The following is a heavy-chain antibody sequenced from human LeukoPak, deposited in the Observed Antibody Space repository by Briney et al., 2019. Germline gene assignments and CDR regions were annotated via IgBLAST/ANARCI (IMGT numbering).Heavy chain of an antibody. J-gene: IGHJ5*02. V-gene: IGHV4-39*01. Sequence: SETLSLTCTVSGGSISSNNYYWGWIRQPPGKGLEWIGSIYYSRSTYYNPSLKSRVTIPVDTSKDQFSLKLSSVTAADTAVYYCARRGYCGSTSCCPFDPWGQGTLVTVSS. CDR1: GGSISSNNYY. CDR2: IYYSRST. CDR3: ARRGYCGSTSCCPFDP. D-gene: IGHD2-2*03.